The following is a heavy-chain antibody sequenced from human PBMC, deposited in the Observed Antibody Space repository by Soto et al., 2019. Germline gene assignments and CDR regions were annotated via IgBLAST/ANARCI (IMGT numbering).Heavy chain of an antibody. Sequence: LSLTCTVSGDYISSYHWIWIRQPPGKGLEWVGFIYSSGNTNYNHSLKSRVTISTDTSKNQFSLKLTSVTAADTAVYYCARAAVPATCCAFDIWGQGTMVTVSS. CDR3: ARAAVPATCCAFDI. V-gene: IGHV4-59*01. D-gene: IGHD1-26*01. J-gene: IGHJ3*02. CDR1: GDYISSYH. CDR2: IYSSGNT.